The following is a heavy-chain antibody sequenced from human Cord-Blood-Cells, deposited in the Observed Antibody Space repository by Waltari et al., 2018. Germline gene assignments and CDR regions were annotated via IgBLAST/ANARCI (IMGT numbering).Heavy chain of an antibody. V-gene: IGHV4-39*01. CDR1: GGSISSSRYY. Sequence: QLQLQESGPGLVKPSETLSLTCTVSGGSISSSRYYWGWIRQPPGKGLEWIGSIYYSGSTYNIPSLKSRVTISVDTSKNHFSLKLSSVTAADTAVYYCARPHSSSDAFDIWGQGTMVTVSS. D-gene: IGHD6-6*01. CDR3: ARPHSSSDAFDI. J-gene: IGHJ3*02. CDR2: IYYSGST.